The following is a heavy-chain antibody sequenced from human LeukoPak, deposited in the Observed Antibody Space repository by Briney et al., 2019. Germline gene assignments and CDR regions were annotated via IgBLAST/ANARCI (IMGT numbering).Heavy chain of an antibody. V-gene: IGHV4-61*01. D-gene: IGHD3-3*01. J-gene: IGHJ3*02. CDR2: IYYSGST. CDR1: GGSVSSGSYY. CDR3: ARWGYSDTIDYDFWSGYHRPDAFDI. Sequence: SETLSLTCTVSGGSVSSGSYYWSWLRQPPGKGLEWIGYIYYSGSTNYNPSLKSRVTISVDTSKNQFSLKLSSVTAADTAVYYCARWGYSDTIDYDFWSGYHRPDAFDIWGQGTMVTVSS.